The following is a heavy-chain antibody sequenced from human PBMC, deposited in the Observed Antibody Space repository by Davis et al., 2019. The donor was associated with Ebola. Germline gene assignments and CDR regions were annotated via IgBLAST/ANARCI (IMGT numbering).Heavy chain of an antibody. Sequence: GESLKISCATSGFTFANSAMNWVRQAPGKGLEWVSAFSGISDTRYYAESVKGRFTISRDNSKNTLFLQMDSLRVDDTATYYCARGHNGYIFPFDLWGQGTLVTVSS. CDR2: FSGISDTR. V-gene: IGHV3-23*01. CDR1: GFTFANSA. D-gene: IGHD5-24*01. CDR3: ARGHNGYIFPFDL. J-gene: IGHJ4*02.